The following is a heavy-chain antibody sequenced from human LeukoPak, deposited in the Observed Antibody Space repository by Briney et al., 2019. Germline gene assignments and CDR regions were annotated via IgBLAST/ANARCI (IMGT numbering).Heavy chain of an antibody. CDR1: GGSISSSSYY. D-gene: IGHD6-19*01. Sequence: SETLSLTCTVSGGSISSSSYYWGWIRQPPGKGLEWIGSIYYSGSTYYNPSLKSRVTISVDTSKNQFSLKLSSVTAADTAVYYCARDLSIAVAGTAPLDYYYYMDVWGKGTTVTVSS. CDR3: ARDLSIAVAGTAPLDYYYYMDV. CDR2: IYYSGST. J-gene: IGHJ6*03. V-gene: IGHV4-39*07.